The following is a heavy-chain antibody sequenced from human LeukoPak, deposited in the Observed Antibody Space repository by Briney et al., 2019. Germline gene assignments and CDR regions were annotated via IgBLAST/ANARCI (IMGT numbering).Heavy chain of an antibody. CDR2: ISSSGTTV. D-gene: IGHD3-10*01. CDR1: GFTFSTFE. V-gene: IGHV3-48*03. J-gene: IGHJ4*02. CDR3: AGGFGSYSPDY. Sequence: PGGSLRLSCAASGFTFSTFELNWVRQAPGKGLEWVSHISSSGTTVYYADSVKGRFTISRDNAKSALYLQMNSLRAEDTAVYYCAGGFGSYSPDYWGQGTLVTVSS.